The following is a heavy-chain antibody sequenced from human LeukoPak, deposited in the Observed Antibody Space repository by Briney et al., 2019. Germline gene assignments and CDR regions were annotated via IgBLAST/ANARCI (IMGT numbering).Heavy chain of an antibody. CDR3: ARARPGYYDSSGYYYFDY. V-gene: IGHV3-21*01. D-gene: IGHD3-22*01. CDR1: GFTFSSYS. CDR2: ISSSSSYI. J-gene: IGHJ4*02. Sequence: PGGSLRLSCAASGFTFSSYSMNWVRQAPGKGLEWVSSISSSSSYIYYADSVKGRFTISRDNAKNSLYLQMNSLRAEDTAVYYCARARPGYYDSSGYYYFDYWGQGTLVTVSS.